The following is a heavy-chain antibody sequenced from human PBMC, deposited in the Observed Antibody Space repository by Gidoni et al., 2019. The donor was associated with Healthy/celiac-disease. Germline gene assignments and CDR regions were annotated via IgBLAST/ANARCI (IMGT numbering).Heavy chain of an antibody. V-gene: IGHV3-48*01. Sequence: EVQLVESGGGLVQPGGSLRLSCAASGFTFSSYSMNWVRQAPGKGLEWVSYISSSSSTIYYADSVKGRFTISRDNAKNSLYLQMNSLRAEDTAVYYCARAAKYYESFMDVWGQGTTVTVSS. CDR2: ISSSSSTI. D-gene: IGHD3-3*01. CDR3: ARAAKYYESFMDV. CDR1: GFTFSSYS. J-gene: IGHJ6*02.